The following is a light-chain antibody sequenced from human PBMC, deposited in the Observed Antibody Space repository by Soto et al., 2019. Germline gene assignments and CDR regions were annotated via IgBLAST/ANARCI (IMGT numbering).Light chain of an antibody. CDR1: SSDIGGYNF. Sequence: QSALTQPASVSGSPGQSITISCTGTSSDIGGYNFVSWYQQHPGRAPKLMIYDVSDRPSGVSDRFSASKSGNTASLTISGLQAEDEADYYCSSYTRSSRPVIFGGGTKLTVL. CDR2: DVS. CDR3: SSYTRSSRPVI. J-gene: IGLJ2*01. V-gene: IGLV2-14*03.